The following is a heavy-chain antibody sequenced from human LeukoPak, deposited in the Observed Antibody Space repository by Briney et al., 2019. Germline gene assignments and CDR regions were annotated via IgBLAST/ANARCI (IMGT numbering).Heavy chain of an antibody. CDR3: AKEFRCSSTSCSGLDY. CDR2: IRYDGSDK. CDR1: GFTFSSYG. Sequence: GGSLRLSCAASGFTFSSYGMHWVRQAPGKGLEWVAFIRYDGSDKYYADSVKGRFTISRDNSKNTLYLQMNSLRAEDTAVYYCAKEFRCSSTSCSGLDYWGQGTLVTVSS. V-gene: IGHV3-30*02. D-gene: IGHD2-2*01. J-gene: IGHJ4*02.